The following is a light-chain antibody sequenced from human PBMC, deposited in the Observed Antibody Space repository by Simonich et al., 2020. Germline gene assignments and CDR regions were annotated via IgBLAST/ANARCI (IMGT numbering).Light chain of an antibody. CDR1: SSDVGGYNY. CDR2: YVS. Sequence: QSALTQPASVSGSPGQSITISCTGTSSDVGGYNYVSWYQQHPGKAPKLMIYYVSKRPSGVSNRFSGSKSGNTASLTISGLQAEDEADYYCSSYTSSSVVFGGGTKLTVL. V-gene: IGLV2-14*01. CDR3: SSYTSSSVV. J-gene: IGLJ2*01.